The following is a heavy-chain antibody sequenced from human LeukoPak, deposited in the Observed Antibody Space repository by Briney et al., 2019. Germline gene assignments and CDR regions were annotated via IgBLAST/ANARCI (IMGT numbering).Heavy chain of an antibody. V-gene: IGHV3-48*03. CDR3: AKSGGKVVTPGDY. Sequence: GGSLRLSCAASGFTFSSYEMNWVRQAPGKGLEWVSYISSSGSTIYYADSVKGRFTISRDNAKNSLYLQMNSLRAEDTAVYYCAKSGGKVVTPGDYWGQGTLVTVSS. CDR2: ISSSGSTI. CDR1: GFTFSSYE. D-gene: IGHD2-21*02. J-gene: IGHJ4*02.